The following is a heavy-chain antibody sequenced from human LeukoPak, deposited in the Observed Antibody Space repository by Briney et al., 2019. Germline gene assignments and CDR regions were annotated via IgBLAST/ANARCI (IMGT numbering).Heavy chain of an antibody. J-gene: IGHJ4*02. V-gene: IGHV3-43D*03. Sequence: PGGSLGLSCAASGFTFDDYAMHWVRQAPGKGLEWVSFISWDGGSTYYADSVKGRFTISRDNSKNSLYLQMNSLRAEDTALYYCAKDMAAYYYSSGNIDYWGQGTLVTVSS. CDR1: GFTFDDYA. CDR2: ISWDGGST. D-gene: IGHD3-10*01. CDR3: AKDMAAYYYSSGNIDY.